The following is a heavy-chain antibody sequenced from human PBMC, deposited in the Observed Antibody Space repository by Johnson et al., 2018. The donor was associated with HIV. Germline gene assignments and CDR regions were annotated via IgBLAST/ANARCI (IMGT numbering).Heavy chain of an antibody. CDR1: GFIFDDYG. Sequence: VQLVESGGGVVQPGRSLRLSCVGSGFIFDDYGMSWVRQVPGKGLEWVSGIDWTGASTGYADSVKGRFTISRDNSKNTLYLQMNSLRAEDTAVYYCAKSTWERRHLDAFNIWGQGTMVTVSS. CDR2: IDWTGAST. D-gene: IGHD1-26*01. V-gene: IGHV3-20*04. J-gene: IGHJ3*02. CDR3: AKSTWERRHLDAFNI.